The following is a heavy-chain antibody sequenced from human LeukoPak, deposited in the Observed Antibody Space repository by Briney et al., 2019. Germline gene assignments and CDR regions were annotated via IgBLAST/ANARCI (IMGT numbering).Heavy chain of an antibody. Sequence: GRSLRLSCEASGFTFDDYAMHWVRQVPGKGLEWVSGISWNGNSTGYADYVKGRFSISRDNAKNSLYLQMNSLRPEDTALYYCARGSSSSPLEYWGQGTLVTVSS. V-gene: IGHV3-9*01. CDR2: ISWNGNST. CDR3: ARGSSSSPLEY. J-gene: IGHJ4*02. D-gene: IGHD2-2*01. CDR1: GFTFDDYA.